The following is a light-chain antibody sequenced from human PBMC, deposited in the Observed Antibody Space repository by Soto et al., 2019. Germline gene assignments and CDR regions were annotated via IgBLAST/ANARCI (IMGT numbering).Light chain of an antibody. CDR3: QQYNTYPWT. J-gene: IGKJ1*01. CDR1: QNIRRR. V-gene: IGKV1-5*01. Sequence: DIQMAQSPSTLSASVGGRVTITCRASQNIRRRLAWYQQKPGKAPNLPIYDASSLESGVPSRFSGGGSGTEFTLTISSLQPEDFATYYCQQYNTYPWTFGQGTKVELK. CDR2: DAS.